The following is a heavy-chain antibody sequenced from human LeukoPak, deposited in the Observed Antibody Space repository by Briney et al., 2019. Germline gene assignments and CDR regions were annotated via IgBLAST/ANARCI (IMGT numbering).Heavy chain of an antibody. CDR1: GFTFSSYA. D-gene: IGHD1-26*01. CDR2: ISGSGGST. J-gene: IGHJ3*02. V-gene: IGHV3-23*01. Sequence: GGSLRLSCAASGFTFSSYAMSWVRQAPGKGLEWVSAISGSGGSTYYADSVKDRFTISRDNSKNTLYLQMNSLRAEDTAVYYCAGVGATSDDAFDIWGQGTMVTVSS. CDR3: AGVGATSDDAFDI.